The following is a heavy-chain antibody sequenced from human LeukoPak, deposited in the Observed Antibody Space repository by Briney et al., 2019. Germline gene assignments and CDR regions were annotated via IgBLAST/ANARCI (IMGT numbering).Heavy chain of an antibody. CDR1: GFTFSDYY. CDR2: ISSSSSYI. D-gene: IGHD5-18*01. V-gene: IGHV3-11*06. J-gene: IGHJ3*02. CDR3: ARVQLWLNDAFDI. Sequence: GGSLRLSCAASGFTFSDYYMSWIRQAPGKGLEWVSSISSSSSYIYYADSVKGRFTISRDNAKNSLYLQMNSLRAEDTAVYYCARVQLWLNDAFDIWGQGTMVTVSS.